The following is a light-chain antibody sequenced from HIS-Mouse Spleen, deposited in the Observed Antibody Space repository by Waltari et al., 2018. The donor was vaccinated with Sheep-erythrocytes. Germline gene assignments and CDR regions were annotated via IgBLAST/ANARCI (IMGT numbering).Light chain of an antibody. J-gene: IGLJ1*01. CDR2: EVS. Sequence: QSALTQPPSASGSPGQSVTISCTGTSSDVGGYNYVSWYQQHPGKAPKLMIYEVSKRPSGVPDRFSGSKSGNPASLTVSGLQAEDEADYYCSSYTSSSTLVFGTGTKVTVL. CDR1: SSDVGGYNY. V-gene: IGLV2-8*01. CDR3: SSYTSSSTLV.